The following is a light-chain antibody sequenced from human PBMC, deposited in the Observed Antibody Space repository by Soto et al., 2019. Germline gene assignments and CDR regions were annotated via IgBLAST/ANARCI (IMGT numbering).Light chain of an antibody. J-gene: IGKJ3*01. CDR1: QSVSSSY. Sequence: EIVLTQSPGTLSLSPGERATLSCRASQSVSSSYLAWYQQKPGQAPRLLIYGASSRATGIPDRFSGSGSGTDFTLTIIRLEPEDFAVYYCQQYGSSPGLFTFGPGTKVDIK. CDR3: QQYGSSPGLFT. CDR2: GAS. V-gene: IGKV3-20*01.